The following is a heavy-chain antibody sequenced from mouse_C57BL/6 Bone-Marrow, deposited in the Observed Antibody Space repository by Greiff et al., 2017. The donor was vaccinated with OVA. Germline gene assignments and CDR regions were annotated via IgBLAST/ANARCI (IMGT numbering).Heavy chain of an antibody. V-gene: IGHV1-81*01. CDR3: ARGECYGSCYAVDF. CDR2: IYPRSGNT. CDR1: GYTFTSYG. Sequence: VQLQQSGAELARPGASVKLSCKASGYTFTSYGISWVKQRTGQGLEWIGEIYPRSGNTYYNEKFKGKATLTADKSSSTAYMELRSLTSEDSAVYFCARGECYGSCYAVDFCYQGPSVTVSS. D-gene: IGHD2-1*01. J-gene: IGHJ4*01.